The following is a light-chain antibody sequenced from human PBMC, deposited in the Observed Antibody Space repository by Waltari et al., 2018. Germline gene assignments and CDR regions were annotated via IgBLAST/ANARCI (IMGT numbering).Light chain of an antibody. J-gene: IGLJ3*02. CDR2: DVS. V-gene: IGLV2-14*03. Sequence: QSALTQPASVSGSPGQSITIPCTGSSSAVGGYDFVSWYQQHPDKAPKLMIYDVSSRPSGVSNRFSGSKSGNTASLTISGLQAEDEADYYCSSYTTTSTPVFGGGTKLTVL. CDR3: SSYTTTSTPV. CDR1: SSAVGGYDF.